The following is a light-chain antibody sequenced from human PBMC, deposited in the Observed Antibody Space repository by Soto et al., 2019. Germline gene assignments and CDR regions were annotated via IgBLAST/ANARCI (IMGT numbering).Light chain of an antibody. CDR1: QSVSSN. Sequence: EILRTQSPDTLSLSEGERATLSCRASQSVSSNLAWYQQKPGQAPSLLIYGAFTRATGIPARFSGTGSGTEFTLTISSLQSEDLALYYCQQYKEWRLTFGQGTKVDI. CDR2: GAF. V-gene: IGKV3-15*01. J-gene: IGKJ1*01. CDR3: QQYKEWRLT.